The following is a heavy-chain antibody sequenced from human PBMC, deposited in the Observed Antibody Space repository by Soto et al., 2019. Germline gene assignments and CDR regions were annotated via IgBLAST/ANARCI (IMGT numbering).Heavy chain of an antibody. CDR2: INHSGST. CDR1: GGSISSYY. V-gene: IGHV4-34*01. Sequence: SETLSLTCTVSGGSISSYYWSWIRHPPGKGLEWIGEINHSGSTNYNPSLKSRVTISVETSKNRFSLKLSSVTAADTAVYYCARGPRSYYYGSGNRPNYYGMEVWGQGTTVTVSS. CDR3: ARGPRSYYYGSGNRPNYYGMEV. J-gene: IGHJ6*02. D-gene: IGHD3-10*01.